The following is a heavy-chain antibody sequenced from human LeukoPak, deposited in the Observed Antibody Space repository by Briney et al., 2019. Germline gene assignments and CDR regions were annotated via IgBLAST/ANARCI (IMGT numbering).Heavy chain of an antibody. V-gene: IGHV4-39*01. Sequence: SETLSLTCTVSGGSISSSIYFWGWIRQPPGEGLEWIANVYSSGSTYYNPSLKSRLTISVDTSKNQFSLKLSSVTAADTAVYYCARSYCSSTSCFPMDYWGQGTLVTVSS. CDR3: ARSYCSSTSCFPMDY. D-gene: IGHD2-2*01. J-gene: IGHJ4*02. CDR1: GGSISSSIYF. CDR2: VYSSGST.